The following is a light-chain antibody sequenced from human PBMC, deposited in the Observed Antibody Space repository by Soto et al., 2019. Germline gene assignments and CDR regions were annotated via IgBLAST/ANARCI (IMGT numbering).Light chain of an antibody. CDR2: SND. CDR1: SFNIGSNA. Sequence: QSVLTQPPSASGTPGQRVTISCSGSSFNIGSNAVNWYQQLPGTAPKLLIYSNDQRPSGVPDRFSGSKSGTSASLAISGLQSEDEADYYCAAGDDSLNGVVFGGGTQLTVL. V-gene: IGLV1-44*01. CDR3: AAGDDSLNGVV. J-gene: IGLJ2*01.